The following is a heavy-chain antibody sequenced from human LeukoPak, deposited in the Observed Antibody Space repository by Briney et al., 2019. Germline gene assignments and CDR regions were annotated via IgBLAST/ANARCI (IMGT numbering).Heavy chain of an antibody. CDR2: IKEDGSEK. V-gene: IGHV3-7*04. CDR1: GFTFSSFW. CDR3: ARVRRGYFDY. Sequence: PGGSLTLSCAASGFTFSSFWMIWVRHAPGKGLEWVANIKEDGSEKYYVDSVKGRFTISRDNAKNSLYLQMNSLRAEDTAVFYCARVRRGYFDYWGQGTLVTVSS. J-gene: IGHJ4*02.